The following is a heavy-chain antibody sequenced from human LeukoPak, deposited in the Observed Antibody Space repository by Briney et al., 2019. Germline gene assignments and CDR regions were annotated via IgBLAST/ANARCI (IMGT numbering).Heavy chain of an antibody. CDR2: INPNSGGT. D-gene: IGHD2-2*01. V-gene: IGHV1-2*04. CDR3: ARDYFVGHCSNTSCPNDY. Sequence: GASVKVSCKASGYTFTGYYMHWVRQAPGQGLEWMGWINPNSGGTNYAQKFQGWVTMTRDTSISTAYMELSRLRSDDTAVYYCARDYFVGHCSNTSCPNDYWGQGTLVTVSS. CDR1: GYTFTGYY. J-gene: IGHJ4*02.